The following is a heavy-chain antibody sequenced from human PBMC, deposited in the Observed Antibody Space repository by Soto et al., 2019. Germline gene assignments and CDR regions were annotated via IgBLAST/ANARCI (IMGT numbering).Heavy chain of an antibody. CDR1: GYTFTGYY. CDR2: INPNSGGT. J-gene: IGHJ6*02. CDR3: ARGRASSIAARPNYYYYGMDV. Sequence: ASVKVSCKASGYTFTGYYMHWVRQAPGQGLEWRGWINPNSGGTNYAQKFQGWVTMTRDTSISTAYMELSRLRSDDTAVYYCARGRASSIAARPNYYYYGMDVWGQGTTVTVAS. V-gene: IGHV1-2*04. D-gene: IGHD6-6*01.